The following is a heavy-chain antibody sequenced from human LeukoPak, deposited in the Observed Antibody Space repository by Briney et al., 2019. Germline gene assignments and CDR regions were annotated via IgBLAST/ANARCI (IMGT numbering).Heavy chain of an antibody. V-gene: IGHV4-34*01. CDR1: GGSFSGYY. CDR2: INHSGST. CDR3: ARVGAAAGTVY. Sequence: SSETLSLTCAVYGGSFSGYYWSWIRQPPGKGLEWIGEINHSGSTNYNPSLKSRVTISVDTSKNQFSLKLSSVTAADTAVYYCARVGAAAGTVYWGQGTLVTVSS. D-gene: IGHD6-13*01. J-gene: IGHJ4*02.